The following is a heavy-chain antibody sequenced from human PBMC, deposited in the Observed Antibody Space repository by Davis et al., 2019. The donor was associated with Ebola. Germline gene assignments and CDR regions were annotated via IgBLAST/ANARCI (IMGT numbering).Heavy chain of an antibody. D-gene: IGHD2-15*01. CDR3: AKEYFPPQDIVVVVAAFYGMDV. V-gene: IGHV3-7*01. Sequence: PGGSLRLSCAASGFTFSSYWMSWVRQAPGKGLEWLANIKPDGSNKYYADSVKGRFTISRDNSKNTLYLQMNSLRAEDTAVYYCAKEYFPPQDIVVVVAAFYGMDVWGKGTTVTVSS. CDR2: IKPDGSNK. J-gene: IGHJ6*04. CDR1: GFTFSSYW.